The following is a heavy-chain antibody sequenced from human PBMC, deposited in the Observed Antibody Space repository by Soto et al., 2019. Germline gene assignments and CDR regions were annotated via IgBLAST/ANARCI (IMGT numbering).Heavy chain of an antibody. CDR1: GGYFNDNY. CDR3: ATSLWFGTQVEL. D-gene: IGHD3-10*01. J-gene: IGHJ5*02. Sequence: QVQLQQWGAGLLKPSETLSLSCAVYGGYFNDNYYTWFRQPPGKGLEWIGEISRSGTTKYIPSLKSRASIPFDTSKTQVSLKVTSMTAADTSVYYCATSLWFGTQVELWGQGALVTVSP. V-gene: IGHV4-34*01. CDR2: ISRSGTT.